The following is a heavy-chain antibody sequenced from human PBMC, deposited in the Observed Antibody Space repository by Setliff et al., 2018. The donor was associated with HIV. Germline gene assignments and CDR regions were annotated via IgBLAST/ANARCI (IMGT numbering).Heavy chain of an antibody. J-gene: IGHJ4*02. CDR2: IIPLLGIA. CDR1: GGTFSSYA. CDR3: ATYHYYDSSAHYIDLYYLDY. V-gene: IGHV1-69*10. D-gene: IGHD3-22*01. Sequence: SVKVSCKASGGTFSSYAISWVRQAPGQGLEWMGGIIPLLGIANYAQKFQGRVTITADESTSTAYKELSSLGSEDTAVYYGATYHYYDSSAHYIDLYYLDYWGQGTLVTVSS.